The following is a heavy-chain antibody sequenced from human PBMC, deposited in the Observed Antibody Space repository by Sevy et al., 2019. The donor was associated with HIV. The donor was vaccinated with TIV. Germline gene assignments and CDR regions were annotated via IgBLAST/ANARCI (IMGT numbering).Heavy chain of an antibody. D-gene: IGHD2-2*01. J-gene: IGHJ5*02. CDR3: AKGSDIVVVPAANEDWFDP. CDR1: GFTFSSYA. V-gene: IGHV3-23*01. CDR2: ISGSGGST. Sequence: GGSLRLSCAASGFTFSSYAMSWVRQAPGKGLEWVLAISGSGGSTYYADSVKGRFTISRDNSKNTLYLQMNSLRAEDTAVYYCAKGSDIVVVPAANEDWFDPWGQGTLVTVSS.